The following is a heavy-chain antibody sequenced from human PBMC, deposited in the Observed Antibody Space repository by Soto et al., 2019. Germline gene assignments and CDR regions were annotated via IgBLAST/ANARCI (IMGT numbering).Heavy chain of an antibody. D-gene: IGHD4-17*01. CDR1: GGSFSGYY. J-gene: IGHJ4*02. CDR2: IYYSGST. V-gene: IGHV4-39*01. CDR3: ASARTTVTYFDY. Sequence: PSETLSLTCAVYGGSFSGYYWGWFRQAPGKGLEWIGSIYYSGSTYYNPSLKSRVTISVDTSKNQFSLKLTSVTAADTAVYYCASARTTVTYFDYWGQGPLVTVSS.